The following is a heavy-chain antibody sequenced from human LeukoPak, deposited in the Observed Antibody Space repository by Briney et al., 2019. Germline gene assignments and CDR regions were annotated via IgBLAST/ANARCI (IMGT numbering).Heavy chain of an antibody. D-gene: IGHD3-10*01. Sequence: ASVKVSCKVSGYTLTELSMHWVRQAPGKGLEWRGGFDPEDGETIYAQKFQGRVTTTEDTSTDTAYMELSSLRSEDTAVYYCATPTYYYGSGSYYFDYWGQGTLVTVSS. CDR2: FDPEDGET. CDR1: GYTLTELS. CDR3: ATPTYYYGSGSYYFDY. J-gene: IGHJ4*02. V-gene: IGHV1-24*01.